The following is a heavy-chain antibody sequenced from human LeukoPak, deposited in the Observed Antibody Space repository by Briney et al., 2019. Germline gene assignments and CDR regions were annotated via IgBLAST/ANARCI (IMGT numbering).Heavy chain of an antibody. V-gene: IGHV1-24*01. CDR3: ATDQLGSSGWRNWFDP. Sequence: ASVNVSCKVSGYTLTELSMHWVRQAPGKGREWMGGFDPEDGETIYAQKFQGRVTMPEDTSTDTAYMELSSLRSEDTAVYYCATDQLGSSGWRNWFDPWGQGTLVTVSS. CDR2: FDPEDGET. D-gene: IGHD6-19*01. CDR1: GYTLTELS. J-gene: IGHJ5*02.